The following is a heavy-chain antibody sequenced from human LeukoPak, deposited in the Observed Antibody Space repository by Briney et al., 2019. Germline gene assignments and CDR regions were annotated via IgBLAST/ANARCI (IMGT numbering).Heavy chain of an antibody. CDR2: IYTSGST. V-gene: IGHV4-4*07. CDR1: GGSISSYY. Sequence: SETLSLTCTVSGGSISSYYWSWIRQPAGKGLEWIGRIYTSGSTNYNPSLKSRVTMSVDTSKNQFSLKLSSVTAADTAVYYCARASCTNGVCYNFDYWGQGTLVTVSS. D-gene: IGHD2-8*01. CDR3: ARASCTNGVCYNFDY. J-gene: IGHJ4*02.